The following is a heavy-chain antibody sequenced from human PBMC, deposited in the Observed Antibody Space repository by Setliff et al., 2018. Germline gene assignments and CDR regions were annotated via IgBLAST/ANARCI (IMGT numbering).Heavy chain of an antibody. D-gene: IGHD6-19*01. J-gene: IGHJ6*03. CDR2: IYIGGSA. V-gene: IGHV4-4*07. Sequence: TLSLTCTVSGGSISSYYWSWIRQPAGKGLEWIGHIYIGGSANYNPSLKSRVTMSIDTSKNQFSLKLNSVTAADMAVYYCAKEQWLDPPGYYYMDVWAKGTTVTVSS. CDR1: GGSISSYY. CDR3: AKEQWLDPPGYYYMDV.